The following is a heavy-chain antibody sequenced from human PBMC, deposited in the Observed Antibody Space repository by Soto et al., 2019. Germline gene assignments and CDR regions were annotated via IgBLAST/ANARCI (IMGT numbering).Heavy chain of an antibody. CDR3: ARKGAPTYYYGSGSPTNNWFDP. Sequence: PSETLSLTCAVYGGSFSGYYWSWIRQPPGKGLEWIGEINHSGSTNYNPSLKSRVTISVDTSKNQFSLKLSSVTAADTAVYYCARKGAPTYYYGSGSPTNNWFDPWGQGTLVTVSS. CDR2: INHSGST. J-gene: IGHJ5*02. CDR1: GGSFSGYY. V-gene: IGHV4-34*01. D-gene: IGHD3-10*01.